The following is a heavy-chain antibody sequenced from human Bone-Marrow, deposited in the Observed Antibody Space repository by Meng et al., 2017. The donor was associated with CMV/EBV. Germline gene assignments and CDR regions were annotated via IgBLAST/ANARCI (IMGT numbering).Heavy chain of an antibody. CDR2: IYRDGSA. D-gene: IGHD3-3*01. J-gene: IGHJ5*02. CDR3: ARDREEYYDFWSGFFGWFDP. CDR1: GDSISSDAYY. Sequence: SETLSLTCAVSGDSISSDAYYWGWIRQSPGRGLEWIGSIYRDGSAYNSPSLRGRVTISVDTSENQFSLRLTSVTAADTAVYYCARDREEYYDFWSGFFGWFDPWGQGTLATVSS. V-gene: IGHV4-39*07.